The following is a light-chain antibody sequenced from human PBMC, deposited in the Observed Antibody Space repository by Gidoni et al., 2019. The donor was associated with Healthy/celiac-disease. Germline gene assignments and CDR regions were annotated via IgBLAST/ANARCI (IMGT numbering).Light chain of an antibody. V-gene: IGKV3-20*01. CDR1: QSVSSSY. CDR3: QQYGSSPRT. Sequence: EIVLTQSPGTLSLSPGERATLSCRASQSVSSSYLAWYPQKPGQAPRLLIYGASSRATGIPDRFSGSGSGTDFTLTISRLEPEDFAVYYCQQYGSSPRTCGQGTKLEIK. J-gene: IGKJ2*01. CDR2: GAS.